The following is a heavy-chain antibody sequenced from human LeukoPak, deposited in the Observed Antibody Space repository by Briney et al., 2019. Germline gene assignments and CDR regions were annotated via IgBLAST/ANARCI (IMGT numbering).Heavy chain of an antibody. CDR3: ARGQRWLQLKGGFDF. D-gene: IGHD5-24*01. CDR1: GGSFSGYH. J-gene: IGHJ4*02. V-gene: IGHV4-34*01. CDR2: INHSGST. Sequence: PSETLSLTCAVYGGSFSGYHWSWIRQPPGKGLEWIGEINHSGSTNYNPSLKSRVTISVDTSKNQFSLKLSSVTAADTAVYFCARGQRWLQLKGGFDFWGQGTLVTVSS.